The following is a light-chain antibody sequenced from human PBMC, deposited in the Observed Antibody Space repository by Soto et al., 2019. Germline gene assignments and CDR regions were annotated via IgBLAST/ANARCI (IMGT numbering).Light chain of an antibody. CDR3: QQRSNWIT. J-gene: IGKJ5*01. V-gene: IGKV3-11*01. CDR1: QRVGSY. Sequence: VLTQSPATLSLSPGERATLSCRASQRVGSYLGWYQQKPGQAPRLLIYDASNRAAGIPARFSGGGSATDFTLIISSLEPEDSAVYYCQQRSNWITFGQGTRLEIQ. CDR2: DAS.